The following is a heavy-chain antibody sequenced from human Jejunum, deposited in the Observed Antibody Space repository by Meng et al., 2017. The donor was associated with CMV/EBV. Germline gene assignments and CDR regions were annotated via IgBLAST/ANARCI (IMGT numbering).Heavy chain of an antibody. V-gene: IGHV3-7*01. CDR3: ARDCSTSCPFQPRGDY. J-gene: IGHJ4*02. D-gene: IGHD2-2*01. CDR2: IKSDGSEE. Sequence: FGFGSYWMSWVRQAPGKGLEWVATIKSDGSEEHYVDSVRGRFTISRDNAKNSLHLQIDSLRAEDTAVYHCARDCSTSCPFQPRGDYWGQGTLVTVSS. CDR1: FGFGSYW.